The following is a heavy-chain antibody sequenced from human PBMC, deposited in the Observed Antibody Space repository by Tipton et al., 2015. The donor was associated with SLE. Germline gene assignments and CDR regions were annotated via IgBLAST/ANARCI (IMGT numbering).Heavy chain of an antibody. CDR1: GGSISSSSYY. V-gene: IGHV4-39*01. J-gene: IGHJ4*02. CDR3: ARRAGTSWDY. Sequence: TLSLTCTVSGGSISSSSYYWGWIRQPPGKGLGWIGSIYYSGSTYYNPSLKSRVTISVDTSKNQFSLKLSSVTAADTAVYYCARRAGTSWDYWGQGTLVTVSS. CDR2: IYYSGST. D-gene: IGHD1-7*01.